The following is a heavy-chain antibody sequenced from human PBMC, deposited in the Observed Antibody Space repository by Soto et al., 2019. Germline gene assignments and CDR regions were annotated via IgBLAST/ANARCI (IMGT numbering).Heavy chain of an antibody. D-gene: IGHD3-10*01. CDR3: ARTMVRGVIPYYYYYMDV. J-gene: IGHJ6*03. CDR1: GFIFSDYA. CDR2: ISSSSRNI. Sequence: GSLRLSCAASGFIFSDYAMTWVRQAPGKGLEWVSSISSSSRNIYYADSVKGRFTISRDNAKNSLYLQMNSLRAEDTAVYYCARTMVRGVIPYYYYYMDVWGKGTTVTVSS. V-gene: IGHV3-21*01.